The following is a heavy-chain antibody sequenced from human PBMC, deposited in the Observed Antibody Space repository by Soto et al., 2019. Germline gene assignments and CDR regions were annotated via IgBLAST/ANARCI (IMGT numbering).Heavy chain of an antibody. Sequence: GGSLRLSCAASVLPYSSHGMSWVRQAPGKGLEWIAGLSRGGGSTYYADSVKGRFTISRDNSKNTLDLIMNSLRVEDTALYYCARDGQYRTDGFDIWGQGTMVTVSS. D-gene: IGHD5-12*01. CDR3: ARDGQYRTDGFDI. CDR2: LSRGGGST. J-gene: IGHJ3*02. CDR1: VLPYSSHG. V-gene: IGHV3-23*01.